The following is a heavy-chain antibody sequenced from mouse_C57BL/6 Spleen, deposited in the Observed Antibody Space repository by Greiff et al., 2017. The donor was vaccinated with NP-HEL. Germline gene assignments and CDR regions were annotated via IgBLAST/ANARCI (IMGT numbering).Heavy chain of an antibody. V-gene: IGHV5-16*01. D-gene: IGHD2-3*01. J-gene: IGHJ1*03. Sequence: DVKLVESEGGLVQPGSSMKLSCTASGFTFSDYYMAWVRQVPEKGLEWVANINYDGSSTYYLDSLKSRFIISRDNAKNILYLQMSSLKSEDTATYYCAREDDGYFGVWGTGTTVTVSS. CDR2: INYDGSST. CDR1: GFTFSDYY. CDR3: AREDDGYFGV.